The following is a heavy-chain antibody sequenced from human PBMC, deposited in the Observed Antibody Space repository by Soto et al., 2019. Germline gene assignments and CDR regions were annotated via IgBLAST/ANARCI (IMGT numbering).Heavy chain of an antibody. V-gene: IGHV2-5*02. CDR2: IYSDGKK. CDR3: VHTAGWLHRY. CDR1: GFSLSDFAVG. D-gene: IGHD5-12*01. Sequence: HITLKESGPTLVKPTQTLTLTCTLSGFSLSDFAVGVAWGRRPPGKALQWLVLIYSDGKKYYSPSLKTRLTISTDTSKEHVVLTMTNMDALDTATYFCVHTAGWLHRYWGQGTQVTVSS. J-gene: IGHJ4*02.